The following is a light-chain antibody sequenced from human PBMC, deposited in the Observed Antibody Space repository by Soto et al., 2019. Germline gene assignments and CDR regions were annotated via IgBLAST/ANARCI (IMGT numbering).Light chain of an antibody. Sequence: SSELTQPPSVSVAPGQTASITCGGNNIGSKSVHWYQQKSGQAPVLVVYDDTDRPSGVPDRFSGSNSGNTATLTISRVEAGDEADYYCQVWDSSSDPVVFGGGTKLTVL. V-gene: IGLV3-21*02. CDR2: DDT. J-gene: IGLJ2*01. CDR1: NIGSKS. CDR3: QVWDSSSDPVV.